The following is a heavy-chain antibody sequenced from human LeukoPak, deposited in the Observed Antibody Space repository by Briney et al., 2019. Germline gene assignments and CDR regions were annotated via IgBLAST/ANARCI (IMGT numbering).Heavy chain of an antibody. CDR3: AKAPVTSCRGAYCYPFDS. Sequence: GGSLRLSCATSGFTFSNYGMHWVRQAPGKGLEWVAFIRFDGSTKYYADSVKGRFTISRDNSKNTLYLQMNSLRAEDAAVYFCAKAPVTSCRGAYCYPFDSWGQGTLVTVSS. CDR1: GFTFSNYG. J-gene: IGHJ4*02. V-gene: IGHV3-30*02. D-gene: IGHD2-21*01. CDR2: IRFDGSTK.